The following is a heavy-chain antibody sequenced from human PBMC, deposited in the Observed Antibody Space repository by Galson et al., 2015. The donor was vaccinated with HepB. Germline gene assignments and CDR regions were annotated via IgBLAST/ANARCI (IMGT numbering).Heavy chain of an antibody. CDR1: GFTFRSYG. V-gene: IGHV3-30*19. J-gene: IGHJ4*02. Sequence: SLRLSCAASGFTFRSYGIHWVRQAPGKGLEWVAGISYGGSNKFYADSVKGRFTISRDNSNNTVYLQMNSLTTEDTAVYYCARDPSRLLEAGGYFDYWGQGTLVTVSS. CDR3: ARDPSRLLEAGGYFDY. CDR2: ISYGGSNK. D-gene: IGHD3-3*01.